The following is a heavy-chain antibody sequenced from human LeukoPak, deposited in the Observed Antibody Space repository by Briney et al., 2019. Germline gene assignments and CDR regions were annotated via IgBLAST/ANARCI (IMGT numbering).Heavy chain of an antibody. CDR1: GFTFSGYG. CDR3: AKSDDYNDRYYFVS. V-gene: IGHV3-23*01. Sequence: GGSLRLSCAASGFTFSGYGMSWVRQAPGKGLEWVSGISGRGDNTDYADSVKGRFTISRDNSKNTLYLQMNSLRAKDTAVYYCAKSDDYNDRYYFVSWGQGTLVTVSS. J-gene: IGHJ4*02. CDR2: ISGRGDNT. D-gene: IGHD5-24*01.